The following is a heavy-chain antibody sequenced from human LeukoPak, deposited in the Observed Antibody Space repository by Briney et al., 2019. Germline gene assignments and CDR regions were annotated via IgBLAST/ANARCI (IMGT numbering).Heavy chain of an antibody. CDR2: IKQDGSEK. CDR1: GFTFSNYW. CDR3: ARGVTSAN. J-gene: IGHJ4*02. D-gene: IGHD3-10*01. V-gene: IGHV3-7*01. Sequence: GGFLRLSCAASGFTFSNYWMTWVRQAPGKGLEWVANIKQDGSEKNYVDSVKGRFTISRDNTENSLFLQMNSLRVEDTAVYYCARGVTSANWGQGTLVTVSS.